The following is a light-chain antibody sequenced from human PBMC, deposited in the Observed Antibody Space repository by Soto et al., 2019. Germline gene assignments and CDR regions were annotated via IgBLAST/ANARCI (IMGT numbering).Light chain of an antibody. CDR1: QGIGST. CDR2: GAS. V-gene: IGKV3-15*01. CDR3: QQFGSSIPHT. J-gene: IGKJ2*01. Sequence: EIVMTQSPATLSVSPGEGATLSCRASQGIGSTLAWYQQKPGQTPRLLIYGASTRATGVPARFSGSASGTEFSLTITSLQSEDFAVYYCQQFGSSIPHTFGQGTKLEIK.